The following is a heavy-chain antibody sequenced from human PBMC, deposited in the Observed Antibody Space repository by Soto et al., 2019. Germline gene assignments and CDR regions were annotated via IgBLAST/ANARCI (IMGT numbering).Heavy chain of an antibody. V-gene: IGHV4-31*03. CDR2: IYYSGST. CDR3: ARDSPMWNIAAGGFDP. D-gene: IGHD6-6*01. CDR1: GGSISSGGYY. J-gene: IGHJ5*02. Sequence: QVQLQESGPGLVKPSQTLSLTCTVSGGSISSGGYYWSWIRQHPGKGLEWIGYIYYSGSTYYNPSLKSRVTISVDTYKNQFSRKLSSVTAADTAVYYCARDSPMWNIAAGGFDPWGQGTLVTVSS.